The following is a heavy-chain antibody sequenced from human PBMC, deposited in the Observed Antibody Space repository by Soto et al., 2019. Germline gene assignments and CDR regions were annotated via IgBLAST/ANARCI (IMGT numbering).Heavy chain of an antibody. D-gene: IGHD2-2*01. CDR2: INPNSGGT. J-gene: IGHJ6*02. CDR3: ARVMVYCRTTSCNHYYYYSGMDV. CDR1: GYTFTGYY. Sequence: GASVKVSCKASGYTFTGYYMHWVRQAPGQGLEWMGWINPNSGGTNYAQKFQGRVTMTRDTSISTAYMELSRLRSDDTAVDYCARVMVYCRTTSCNHYYYYSGMDVWGQGTTVTVSS. V-gene: IGHV1-2*02.